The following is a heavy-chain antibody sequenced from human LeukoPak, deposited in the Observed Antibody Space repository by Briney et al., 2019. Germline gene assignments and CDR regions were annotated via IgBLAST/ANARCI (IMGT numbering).Heavy chain of an antibody. CDR3: AKGTRSGSYYPFDS. CDR1: GFTFSTYA. Sequence: GGSLRPSCAASGFTFSTYAMNWVRQAPGKGLEWVSAISGGGGGTYYADSVKGRFTISRDNSMNTLFLQMNSLRAEDTAVYYCAKGTRSGSYYPFDSWGQGTLVTVSS. D-gene: IGHD3-10*01. J-gene: IGHJ4*02. CDR2: ISGGGGGT. V-gene: IGHV3-23*01.